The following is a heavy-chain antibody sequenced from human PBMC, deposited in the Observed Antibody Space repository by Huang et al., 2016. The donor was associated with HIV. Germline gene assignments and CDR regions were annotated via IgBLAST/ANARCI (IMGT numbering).Heavy chain of an antibody. Sequence: EVQLVQSGVEVKKPGESLKISCKGSGFSFTSYWIGWVRQMPGKGLEWMGIILPGNSNTVYSPAFQGQVTISADKYTGTAYLQWSSLKASDSAIYYCAIHDSNDFTFDDWGQGTLVAVSS. D-gene: IGHD5-18*01. J-gene: IGHJ4*02. CDR1: GFSFTSYW. CDR2: ILPGNSNT. CDR3: AIHDSNDFTFDD. V-gene: IGHV5-51*03.